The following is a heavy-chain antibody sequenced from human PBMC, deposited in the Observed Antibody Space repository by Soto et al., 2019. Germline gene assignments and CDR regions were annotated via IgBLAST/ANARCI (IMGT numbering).Heavy chain of an antibody. D-gene: IGHD2-2*01. CDR1: GYTFIRYD. CDR3: ASPVAAAKLNRYV. J-gene: IGHJ6*01. V-gene: IGHV1-8*01. CDR2: MNPNSGNT. Sequence: GASVKVSCKASGYTFIRYDINWVRQATGQGPEWMGWMNPNSGNTGYAQKFQGRVTMSRNTSISTAYMELSSLTSDDTAVYYCASPVAAAKLNRYVGEKGTAVTVS.